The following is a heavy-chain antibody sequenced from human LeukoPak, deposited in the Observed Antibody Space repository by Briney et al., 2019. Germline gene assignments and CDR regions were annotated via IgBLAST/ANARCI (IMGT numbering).Heavy chain of an antibody. J-gene: IGHJ4*02. CDR3: ARAIRGSAVDTGDR. Sequence: GGSLRLSCAASGFTFSRYWMRWVRQAPGKGLEGVANIKRDGSEEYYVDYVTGRFTISRDNARNSLFLQMNSLTVEDTAVYYCARAIRGSAVDTGDRWGQGTLVTVSS. CDR1: GFTFSRYW. CDR2: IKRDGSEE. V-gene: IGHV3-7*01. D-gene: IGHD3-10*01.